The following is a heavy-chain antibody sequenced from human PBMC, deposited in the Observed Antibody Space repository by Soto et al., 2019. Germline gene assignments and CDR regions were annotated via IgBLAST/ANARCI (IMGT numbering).Heavy chain of an antibody. CDR3: ARGGDYYYGMDV. CDR1: GFTFSSYG. Sequence: PGGSLRLSCAASGFTFSSYGMHWVRQAPGKGLEWVAVIWYDGSNKYCADSVKGRFTISRDNSKNTLYLQMNSLRAEDTAVYYCARGGDYYYGMDVWGQGTTVTVSS. J-gene: IGHJ6*02. V-gene: IGHV3-33*01. CDR2: IWYDGSNK.